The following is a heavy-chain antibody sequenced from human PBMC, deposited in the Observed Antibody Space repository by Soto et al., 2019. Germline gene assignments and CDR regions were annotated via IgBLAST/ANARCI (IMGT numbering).Heavy chain of an antibody. V-gene: IGHV2-5*02. D-gene: IGHD6-13*01. CDR3: AHTPRGHSSSWYELYFQH. CDR1: GFSLSTSGVG. Sequence: QITLKESGPTLVKPTQTLTLTCTFSGFSLSTSGVGVGWIRQPPGKALEWLALIYWDDDKRYSPSLKSRLTITKDTSKNQVVLTMTNMDPVDTATYYCAHTPRGHSSSWYELYFQHWGQGTLVTVSS. CDR2: IYWDDDK. J-gene: IGHJ1*01.